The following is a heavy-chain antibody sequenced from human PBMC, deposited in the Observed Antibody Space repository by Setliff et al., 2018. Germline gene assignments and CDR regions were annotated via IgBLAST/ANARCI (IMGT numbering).Heavy chain of an antibody. CDR3: VREGVDSRSSTDYRYYMDV. Sequence: ASVKVSCKVSGNTLTHLSIHWVRQAPGEGLEWIGGFDPEEGERIYAPRLQGRVTMTEDTSSDTAYMELSSLRPEDTAVYYCVREGVDSRSSTDYRYYMDVWGKGTTVTVSS. CDR1: GNTLTHLS. V-gene: IGHV1-24*01. J-gene: IGHJ6*03. CDR2: FDPEEGER. D-gene: IGHD3-22*01.